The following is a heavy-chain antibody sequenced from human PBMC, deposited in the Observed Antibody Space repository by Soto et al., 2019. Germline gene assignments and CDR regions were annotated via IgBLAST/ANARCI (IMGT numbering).Heavy chain of an antibody. J-gene: IGHJ4*02. V-gene: IGHV4-61*01. Sequence: LSLTCTVSADSVSSDYYCWTWIRQPPGKGLEWIGYICSGGSTNYNPSLKSRVTISLDTSRNQFSLKLTSVTAADTAVYYCARDIRGYSRAFDYWGQGMLVTVSS. CDR2: ICSGGST. CDR1: ADSVSSDYYC. D-gene: IGHD5-18*01. CDR3: ARDIRGYSRAFDY.